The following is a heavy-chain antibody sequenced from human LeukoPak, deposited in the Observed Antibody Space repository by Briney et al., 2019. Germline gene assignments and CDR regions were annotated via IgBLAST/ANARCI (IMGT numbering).Heavy chain of an antibody. V-gene: IGHV1-69*13. D-gene: IGHD3-3*01. CDR1: GGTFISYA. CDR3: ARGREGITIFGVAFDY. CDR2: IIPIFGTA. J-gene: IGHJ4*02. Sequence: SVKVSCKASGGTFISYAISWVRQAPGQGIEWMGGIIPIFGTANYAQKFQGRVTITADESTSTAYMELSRLRYEETAVYDCARGREGITIFGVAFDYWGQGTLVTVSS.